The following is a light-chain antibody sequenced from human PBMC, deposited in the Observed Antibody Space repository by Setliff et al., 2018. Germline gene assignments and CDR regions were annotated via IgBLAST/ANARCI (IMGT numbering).Light chain of an antibody. CDR2: NVS. CDR1: SSDVGSYDL. J-gene: IGLJ1*01. V-gene: IGLV2-14*03. CDR3: NAYTSRSTYV. Sequence: QSALAQPASVSGSPGQSITISCSGTSSDVGSYDLVSWYQRHPGKAPKLIIYNVSGRPSGVSHRFSGSKSDNTASLTISGLQAEDEADYYCNAYTSRSTYVFGSGTKVTVL.